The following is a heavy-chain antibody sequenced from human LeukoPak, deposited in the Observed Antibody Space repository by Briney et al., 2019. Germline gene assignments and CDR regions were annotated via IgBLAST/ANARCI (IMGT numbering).Heavy chain of an antibody. Sequence: PGGSLRLSCAASGFTFSSYGMHWVRQAPGKGLEWVSVIYSGGSTYYADSVKGRFTISRHNSKNTLYLQMNSLRAEDTAVYYCARAYRYSGYDQGFDYWGQGTLVTVSS. CDR2: IYSGGST. D-gene: IGHD5-12*01. CDR1: GFTFSSYG. J-gene: IGHJ4*02. CDR3: ARAYRYSGYDQGFDY. V-gene: IGHV3-53*04.